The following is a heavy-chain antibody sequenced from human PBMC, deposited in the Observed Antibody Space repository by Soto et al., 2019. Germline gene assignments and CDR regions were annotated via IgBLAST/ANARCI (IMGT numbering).Heavy chain of an antibody. J-gene: IGHJ4*02. V-gene: IGHV1-8*01. D-gene: IGHD2-15*01. CDR2: MNPDSGHA. CDR3: ARRPHCSGGICYYGLDN. Sequence: QVQLVQSGAEVKKPGASVKVSCTASGYTFTNSYINWMRQAPGQGLEWMGWMNPDSGHAAYAQKFQGRVTLTTSTSTSTVYMEMRSLGSEDTAVYYCARRPHCSGGICYYGLDNWGQGTLVTVSS. CDR1: GYTFTNSY.